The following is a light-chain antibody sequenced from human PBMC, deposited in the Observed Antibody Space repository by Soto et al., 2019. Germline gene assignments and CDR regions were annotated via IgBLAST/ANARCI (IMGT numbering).Light chain of an antibody. Sequence: EIVLTQSPGSLSLSPGERGTLSCRASQSVDSSFFAWYQQKPDQAPRLLIYGASNRATGIPDRFSGSGSGTDFTLTISRLEPEDFEVYYCQQYVSSATFGQGTKVEI. CDR3: QQYVSSAT. J-gene: IGKJ1*01. V-gene: IGKV3-20*01. CDR1: QSVDSSF. CDR2: GAS.